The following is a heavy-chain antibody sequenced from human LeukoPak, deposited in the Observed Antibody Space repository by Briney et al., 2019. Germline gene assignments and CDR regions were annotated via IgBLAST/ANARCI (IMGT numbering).Heavy chain of an antibody. J-gene: IGHJ5*02. V-gene: IGHV4-39*01. Sequence: PSETLSLTCTVSGGSISSSSYYWGWIRQPPGKGLEWIGSIYYSGSTYYNPSLKSRVTISVDTSKNLFSLKLSSVTAADTAVYYCARSQHYDFWSGYTPFDPWGQGTLVTVSS. D-gene: IGHD3-3*01. CDR2: IYYSGST. CDR3: ARSQHYDFWSGYTPFDP. CDR1: GGSISSSSYY.